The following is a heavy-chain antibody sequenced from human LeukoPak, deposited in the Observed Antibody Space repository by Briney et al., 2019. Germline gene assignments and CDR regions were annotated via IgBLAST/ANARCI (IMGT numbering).Heavy chain of an antibody. Sequence: HPGGSLRLSCAASGFTFSNYWMNWVRQVPGKGLMWVSRMSSDGSSTNYADSVRGRFTISRDSAKNTLYLQMNSLRAEDTAVYYCARSLSNTVRGVGDYWGQGTLVTVSS. CDR2: MSSDGSST. CDR1: GFTFSNYW. J-gene: IGHJ4*02. V-gene: IGHV3-74*01. CDR3: ARSLSNTVRGVGDY. D-gene: IGHD3-10*01.